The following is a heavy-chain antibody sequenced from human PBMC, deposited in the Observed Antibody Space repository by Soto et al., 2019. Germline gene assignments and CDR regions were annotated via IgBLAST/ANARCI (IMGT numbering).Heavy chain of an antibody. CDR2: IYYSGST. Sequence: PSETLSLTCTVSGGSISGYYWSWIRQPPGKGLEWIGYIYYSGSTNYNPSLKSRVTISVDTSKNQFSLKLSSVTAADTAVYYCARDRGSIAADGTDLVYSYYSYGMDVWGQGTTVTV. CDR1: GGSISGYY. V-gene: IGHV4-59*01. D-gene: IGHD6-13*01. J-gene: IGHJ6*02. CDR3: ARDRGSIAADGTDLVYSYYSYGMDV.